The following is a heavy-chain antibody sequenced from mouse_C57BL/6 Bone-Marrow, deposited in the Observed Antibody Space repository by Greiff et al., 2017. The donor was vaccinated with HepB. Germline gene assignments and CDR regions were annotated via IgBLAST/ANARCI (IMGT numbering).Heavy chain of an antibody. J-gene: IGHJ3*01. CDR3: ARPYYGGGWFAY. CDR1: GYTFTSYW. D-gene: IGHD1-1*01. Sequence: QVQLQQSGAELVMPGASVKLSCKASGYTFTSYWMHWVKQRPGQGLEWIGEIDPSDSYTNYNQKFKGKSTLTVDKSSSTAYMQLSSLTSEDSAVYYCARPYYGGGWFAYWGQGTLVTVSA. V-gene: IGHV1-69*01. CDR2: IDPSDSYT.